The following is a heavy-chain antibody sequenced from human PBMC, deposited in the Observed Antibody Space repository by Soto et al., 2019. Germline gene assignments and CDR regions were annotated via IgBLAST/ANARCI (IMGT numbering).Heavy chain of an antibody. CDR3: ASPLWFGEFNDY. CDR2: ISSSGSTI. V-gene: IGHV3-11*01. J-gene: IGHJ4*02. CDR1: GFTFSDYY. D-gene: IGHD3-10*01. Sequence: GGSLRLSCAASGFTFSDYYMSWIRQAPGKGLEWVSYISSSGSTIYYADSVKGRFTISRDNAKNSLYLQMNSLRAEDTAVYYCASPLWFGEFNDYWGQGTLVTVSS.